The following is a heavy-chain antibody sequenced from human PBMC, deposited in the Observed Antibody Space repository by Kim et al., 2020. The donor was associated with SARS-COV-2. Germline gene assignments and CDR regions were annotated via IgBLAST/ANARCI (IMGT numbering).Heavy chain of an antibody. CDR1: GFTFSSYA. J-gene: IGHJ4*02. Sequence: GGSLRLSCAASGFTFSSYAMSWVRQAPGKGLEWVSAISGSGGSTYYADSVKGRFTISRDNSKNTLYLQMNSLRAEDTAVYYCAKDRIMTDTAMVFDYWGQGTLVTVSS. V-gene: IGHV3-23*01. CDR3: AKDRIMTDTAMVFDY. CDR2: ISGSGGST. D-gene: IGHD5-18*01.